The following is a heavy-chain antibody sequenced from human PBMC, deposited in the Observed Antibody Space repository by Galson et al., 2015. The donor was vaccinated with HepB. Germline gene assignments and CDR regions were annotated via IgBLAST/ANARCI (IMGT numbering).Heavy chain of an antibody. D-gene: IGHD6-13*01. V-gene: IGHV2-5*01. CDR2: IYWSDDK. CDR1: GFSLSTSGVG. Sequence: PALVKPTQTLTLTCTFSGFSLSTSGVGVGWIRQPPGKALEWLALIYWSDDKRYSPSLESRLTITKDTSKSQVVLTMTNMDPVDTATYYCAHSRFGGSSWYYWYSDLWGRGTLVTVSS. CDR3: AHSRFGGSSWYYWYSDL. J-gene: IGHJ2*01.